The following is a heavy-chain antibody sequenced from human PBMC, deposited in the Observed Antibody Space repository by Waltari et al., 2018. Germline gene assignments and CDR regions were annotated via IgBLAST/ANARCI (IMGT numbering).Heavy chain of an antibody. CDR3: AREGDSSGYPGGYFDY. V-gene: IGHV4-4*07. Sequence: QVQLQESGPGLVKPSETRSLTCPVSGGSISSYSWRCTRPPAGKGLAWIGRIYTSGSTNYNPSLKSRVSMSVDTSKNQFSLKLSSVTAADTAVYYCAREGDSSGYPGGYFDYWGQGTLVTVSS. CDR2: IYTSGST. J-gene: IGHJ4*02. D-gene: IGHD3-22*01. CDR1: GGSISSYS.